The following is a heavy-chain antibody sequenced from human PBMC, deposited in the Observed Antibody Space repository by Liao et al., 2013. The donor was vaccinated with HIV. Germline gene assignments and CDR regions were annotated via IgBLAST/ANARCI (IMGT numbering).Heavy chain of an antibody. CDR1: GGSISSYY. D-gene: IGHD3-3*01. CDR3: ARTDQYYDFWNGYENWFDP. CDR2: IYSSGSA. Sequence: QVQLQESGPGLVKPSETLSLTCTVSGGSISSYYWSWIRQPAGKGLEWIGRIYSSGSANYNPSLKSRVTMSVDRSKNQFSLKLSSVTAADTAVYYCARTDQYYDFWNGYENWFDPWGQGTLVTVSS. V-gene: IGHV4-4*07. J-gene: IGHJ5*02.